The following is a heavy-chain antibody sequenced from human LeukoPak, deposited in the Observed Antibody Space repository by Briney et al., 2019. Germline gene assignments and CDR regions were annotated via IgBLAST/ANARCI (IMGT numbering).Heavy chain of an antibody. J-gene: IGHJ4*02. D-gene: IGHD4-17*01. CDR3: ARQRDYGDDIYSRYFDY. CDR2: VYSGDSDI. V-gene: IGHV5-51*01. Sequence: GGSLKISCQGSWYSFTTFWIARVRQLPGKGPGWVRRVYSGDSDITYSPPFQGQLTVSADRSTNTAYLQLNSLKASDTAMYYCARQRDYGDDIYSRYFDYWGQGVLVTVSS. CDR1: WYSFTTFW.